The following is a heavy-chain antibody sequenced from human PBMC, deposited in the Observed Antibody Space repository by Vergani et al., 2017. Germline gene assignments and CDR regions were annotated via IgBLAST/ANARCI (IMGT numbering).Heavy chain of an antibody. D-gene: IGHD3-22*01. CDR1: GFTFSGCG. Sequence: EVLLVESGGGLVKPGGSLRLSCSVSGFTFSGCGMLWVRQAPGKGLEWVSYIGSSGGYIYNGDSVKGRFTISRDNAKNSLYLQMTSLRAEDTAVYFCARDVGSTDSFDSSGYERPYYFDYWGHGTLVTVSP. CDR2: IGSSGGYI. V-gene: IGHV3-21*01. CDR3: ARDVGSTDSFDSSGYERPYYFDY. J-gene: IGHJ4*01.